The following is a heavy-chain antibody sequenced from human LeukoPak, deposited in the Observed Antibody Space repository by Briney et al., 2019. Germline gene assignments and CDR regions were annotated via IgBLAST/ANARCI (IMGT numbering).Heavy chain of an antibody. D-gene: IGHD2-2*01. Sequence: PGRSLRLSCAASGFTFSSYGMHWVRQAPGKGLEWVSAISGSGGSTYYADSVKGRFTISRDNSKNTLYLQMNSLRAEDTAVYYCAKDGGDCSSTSCYLNWFDPWGQGTLVTVSS. CDR1: GFTFSSYG. CDR3: AKDGGDCSSTSCYLNWFDP. CDR2: ISGSGGST. V-gene: IGHV3-23*01. J-gene: IGHJ5*02.